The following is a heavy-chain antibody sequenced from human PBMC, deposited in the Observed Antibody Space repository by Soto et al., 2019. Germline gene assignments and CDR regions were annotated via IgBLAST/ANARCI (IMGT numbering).Heavy chain of an antibody. J-gene: IGHJ6*03. D-gene: IGHD2-2*02. CDR2: INPNSGGT. CDR1: GYTFTGYY. CDR3: ARGPPIRPKDIGSYYYMDV. V-gene: IGHV1-2*04. Sequence: ASVKVSCKASGYTFTGYYMHWVRQAPGQGLEWMGWINPNSGGTNYAQKFQGWVTMTRDTSISTAYMELSRLRSDDTAVYYCARGPPIRPKDIGSYYYMDVWGKGTTVTVSS.